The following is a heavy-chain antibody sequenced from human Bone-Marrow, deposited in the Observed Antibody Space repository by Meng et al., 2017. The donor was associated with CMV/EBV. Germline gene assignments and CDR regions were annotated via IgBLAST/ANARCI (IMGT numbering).Heavy chain of an antibody. V-gene: IGHV3-48*03. J-gene: IGHJ3*02. CDR3: ARDFDESGVEGIDAFDI. CDR2: ISSSGSTI. CDR1: GFTFSSYE. Sequence: GESLKISCAASGFTFSSYEMNWVRQAPGKGLEWVSYISSSGSTIYYADSVKGRFTISRDNAKNSLYLQMNSLRAEDTAVYYCARDFDESGVEGIDAFDIWGQGTMVTVSS. D-gene: IGHD2-8*01.